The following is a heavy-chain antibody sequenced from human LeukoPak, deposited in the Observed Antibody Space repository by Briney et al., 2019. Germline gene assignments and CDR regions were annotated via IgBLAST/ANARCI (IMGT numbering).Heavy chain of an antibody. CDR1: GVSISSTSNQ. CDR3: ARVLELGYYFDY. CDR2: IYYSGNT. D-gene: IGHD1-7*01. J-gene: IGHJ4*02. Sequence: SETLSLTCTVSGVSISSTSNQWGWIRQPPGKGLEWIGSIYYSGNTHYNPSLKSRVTISVDTSKNQFSLKLSSVTAADTAVYYCARVLELGYYFDYWGQGTLVTVSS. V-gene: IGHV4-39*07.